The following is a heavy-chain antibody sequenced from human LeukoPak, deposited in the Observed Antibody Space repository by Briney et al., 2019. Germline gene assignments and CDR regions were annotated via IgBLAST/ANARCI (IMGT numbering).Heavy chain of an antibody. CDR2: IYHSGST. CDR3: ARDGIAARNFDY. V-gene: IGHV4-38-2*02. D-gene: IGHD6-6*01. J-gene: IGHJ4*02. Sequence: PSETLSLTCTVSGYSISSGYYWGWIRQPPGKGLEWIGSIYHSGSTYYNPSLKSRVTISVDTSKNQFSLKLSSVTAADTAVYYCARDGIAARNFDYWGQGTLVTVSS. CDR1: GYSISSGYY.